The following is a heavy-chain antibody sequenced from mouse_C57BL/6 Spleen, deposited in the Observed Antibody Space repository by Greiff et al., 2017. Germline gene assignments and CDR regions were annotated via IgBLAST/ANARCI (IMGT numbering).Heavy chain of an antibody. CDR3: ARSRYYGSSYVDYFDY. D-gene: IGHD1-1*01. J-gene: IGHJ2*01. Sequence: QVQLQQPGAELVKPGASVKLSCKASGYTFTSYWMHWVKQRPGQGLEWIGMIHPNSGSTNYNEKFKSKATLTVDKSSSTAYMQLSSLTSEDSAVYYGARSRYYGSSYVDYFDYWGQGTTLTVSS. CDR2: IHPNSGST. CDR1: GYTFTSYW. V-gene: IGHV1-64*01.